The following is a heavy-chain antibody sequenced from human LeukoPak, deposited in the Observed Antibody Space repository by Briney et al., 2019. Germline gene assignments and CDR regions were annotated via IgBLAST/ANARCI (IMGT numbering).Heavy chain of an antibody. CDR3: ARRYYGDYLDFFDY. V-gene: IGHV5-51*01. CDR2: IYPGDSDT. J-gene: IGHJ4*02. D-gene: IGHD4-17*01. CDR1: GYSFASYW. Sequence: GESPKIFCKASGYSFASYWIARVRPMPGKGLEWMAIIYPGDSDTRYSPSLEGQVTVSADKSITTAYLQWSSLKASDTAMYYCARRYYGDYLDFFDYWGQGTLVTVSS.